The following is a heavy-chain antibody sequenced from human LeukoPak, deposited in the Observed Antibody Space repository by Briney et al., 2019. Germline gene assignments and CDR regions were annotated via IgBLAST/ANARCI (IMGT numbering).Heavy chain of an antibody. CDR2: ISGSSGGT. V-gene: IGHV3-23*01. Sequence: GGSLRLSCVATGFTFSSYTMNWVRQAPGKGLEWVSSISGSSGGTYYADSVKGRFTISRDNSKNTLYLQMSSLRAEDTAVYYCARDYGGNIDYWGQGTLVTVSS. CDR1: GFTFSSYT. J-gene: IGHJ4*02. D-gene: IGHD4-23*01. CDR3: ARDYGGNIDY.